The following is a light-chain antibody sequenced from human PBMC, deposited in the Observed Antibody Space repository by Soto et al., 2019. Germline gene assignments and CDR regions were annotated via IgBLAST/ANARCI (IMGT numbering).Light chain of an antibody. CDR3: QKYNSAPLT. J-gene: IGKJ1*01. Sequence: DIHMTQSPSALSASVLDRFTITCRASQGISNYLAWYQQKPGKVPKLLIYAASTLQSGVPSRFSGRGSGTDFTLTISSLQPEDVATYYCQKYNSAPLTFGQGTKVDIK. CDR2: AAS. CDR1: QGISNY. V-gene: IGKV1-27*01.